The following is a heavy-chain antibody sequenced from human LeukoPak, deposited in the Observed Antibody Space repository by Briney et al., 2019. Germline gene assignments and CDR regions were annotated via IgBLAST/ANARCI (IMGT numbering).Heavy chain of an antibody. CDR1: GFTFSNYW. Sequence: GGSLRLSCAASGFTFSNYWMNWVRQAPGKGLVWVSRIDSDGSSTTYADSVKGRFTISRDNAKNTLYLQMNSLRAEDTAVYYCARDGESNVLDIWGQGTMVTVSS. D-gene: IGHD3-10*02. V-gene: IGHV3-74*01. J-gene: IGHJ3*02. CDR2: IDSDGSST. CDR3: ARDGESNVLDI.